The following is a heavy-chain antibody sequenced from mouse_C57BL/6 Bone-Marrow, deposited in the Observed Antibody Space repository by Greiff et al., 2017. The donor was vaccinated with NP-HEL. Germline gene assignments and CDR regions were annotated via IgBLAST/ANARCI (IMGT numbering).Heavy chain of an antibody. D-gene: IGHD1-1*01. Sequence: QVQLQQSGAELVKPGASVKLSCKASGYTFTEYTIHWVKQRSGQGLEWIGWFYPGSGSIKYNEKFKDKATLTADKSSSTVYMELSRLTSEDSAVYFCARHDYGSSRSFLYYFDYWGQGTTLTVSS. CDR1: GYTFTEYT. V-gene: IGHV1-62-2*01. J-gene: IGHJ2*01. CDR3: ARHDYGSSRSFLYYFDY. CDR2: FYPGSGSI.